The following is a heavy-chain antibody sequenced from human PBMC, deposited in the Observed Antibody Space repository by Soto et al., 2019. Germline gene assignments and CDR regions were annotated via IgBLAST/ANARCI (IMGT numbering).Heavy chain of an antibody. CDR2: SFYSGNT. CDR1: DDSIGRSTYF. Sequence: QLQLQESGPGLVKPSETLSLTCTVSDDSIGRSTYFWGWIRQPPGKGLEWIGNSFYSGNTHYNPSFKSRVTRSLYTSNHQFSMRVTSVTAADTAVYYCARHLYSGDRSGSFGYWGPGALVIVSS. CDR3: ARHLYSGDRSGSFGY. J-gene: IGHJ4*02. D-gene: IGHD6-19*01. V-gene: IGHV4-39*01.